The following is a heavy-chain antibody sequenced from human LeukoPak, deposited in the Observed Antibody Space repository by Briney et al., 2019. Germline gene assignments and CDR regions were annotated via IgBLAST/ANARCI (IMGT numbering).Heavy chain of an antibody. J-gene: IGHJ3*02. CDR1: GYTFTSYG. Sequence: ASVKVSCKASGYTFTSYGISWVRQAPGQGLEWMGWISAYNGNTNYAQKLQGRVTMTTDTSTSTAYMELRSLRSDDTAVYCCARAPRVRGVIKNAFDIWGQGTMVTVSS. V-gene: IGHV1-18*04. D-gene: IGHD3-10*01. CDR3: ARAPRVRGVIKNAFDI. CDR2: ISAYNGNT.